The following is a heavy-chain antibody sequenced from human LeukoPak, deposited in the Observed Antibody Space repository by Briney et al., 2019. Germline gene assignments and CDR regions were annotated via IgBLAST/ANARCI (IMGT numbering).Heavy chain of an antibody. Sequence: SETLSLTCSVSDGSVNSYYWNWIRRPPGKGLEWIGYIYYNGNTNYSPSLKSRVTMSVDTSKNLFSLKVSSVTAADTAVYYCARGRSNYYGMDVWGQGTTVTVSS. V-gene: IGHV4-59*02. J-gene: IGHJ6*02. CDR1: DGSVNSYY. CDR2: IYYNGNT. CDR3: ARGRSNYYGMDV. D-gene: IGHD1-26*01.